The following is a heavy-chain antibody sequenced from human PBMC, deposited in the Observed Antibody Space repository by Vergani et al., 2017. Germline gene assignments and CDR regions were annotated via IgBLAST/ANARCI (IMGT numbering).Heavy chain of an antibody. CDR2: IRSKANSYAT. V-gene: IGHV3-73*02. J-gene: IGHJ6*03. D-gene: IGHD2-15*01. CDR3: TRHVTCSGGSCYPYYYYYYMDV. CDR1: GFTFSGSA. Sequence: EVQLVESGGGLVQPGGSLKLSCAASGFTFSGSAMHWVRQASGKGPEWVGRIRSKANSYATAYAASVKGRFTISRDDSKNTAYLQMNSLKTEDTAVYYCTRHVTCSGGSCYPYYYYYYMDVWGKGTTVTVSS.